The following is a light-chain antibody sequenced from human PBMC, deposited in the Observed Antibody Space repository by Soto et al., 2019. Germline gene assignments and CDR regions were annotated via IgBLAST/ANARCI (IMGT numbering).Light chain of an antibody. CDR3: NSYTNSSAVV. CDR1: RDDIGAYDY. V-gene: IGLV2-14*01. CDR2: EVT. J-gene: IGLJ2*01. Sequence: QSVLTQPASVSGSPGQSITISCAGTRDDIGAYDYVSWYQQHPGNAPKLLVYEVTNRPSGVPDRFSGSKSGNTASLTISGLQAEDETDYYCNSYTNSSAVVFGGGTKVTVL.